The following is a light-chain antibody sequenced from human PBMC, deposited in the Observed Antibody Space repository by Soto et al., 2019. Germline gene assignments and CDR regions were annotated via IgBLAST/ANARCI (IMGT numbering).Light chain of an antibody. V-gene: IGKV3-15*01. CDR1: HSVNSH. Sequence: MLMTQSPATLSVSQGERVTLSCRTSHSVNSHVAWYQQKPGQAPRLLLYGASTRATGIPVRFSGSGFGTEFTLTISSLQSEDFAVYYCQQHNQWPITFGQGTRLEIK. CDR2: GAS. CDR3: QQHNQWPIT. J-gene: IGKJ5*01.